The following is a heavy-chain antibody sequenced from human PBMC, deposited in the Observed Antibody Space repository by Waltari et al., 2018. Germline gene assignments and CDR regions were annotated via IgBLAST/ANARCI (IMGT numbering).Heavy chain of an antibody. CDR3: AKDGNARFLEWLLHFDF. CDR1: GFTFSNYD. V-gene: IGHV3-23*01. D-gene: IGHD3-3*01. CDR2: SLGRGDTT. Sequence: EVQLLESGGGLVHPGGSLRLSCEALGFTFSNYDMSWVRQAPGKGCDWVVTSLGRGDTTYYADSLKGRFTISRDNSKNTLYLQINSLRAEDTAVYYCAKDGNARFLEWLLHFDFWGQGSLVTVSS. J-gene: IGHJ4*02.